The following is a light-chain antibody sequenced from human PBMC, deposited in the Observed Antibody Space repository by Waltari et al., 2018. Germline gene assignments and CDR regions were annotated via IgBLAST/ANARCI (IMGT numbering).Light chain of an antibody. CDR3: QVWDSSSDRGV. CDR2: SDS. V-gene: IGLV3-21*04. CDR1: NIGSKS. J-gene: IGLJ3*02. Sequence: SYVLTQAPSVSVAPGQAARITCGGNNIGSKSVHWYQQKPGQAPVLVIYSDSDRPSGIPERLSGSNSGNTATLTINRVEAGDEADYYCQVWDSSSDRGVFGGGTKLTVL.